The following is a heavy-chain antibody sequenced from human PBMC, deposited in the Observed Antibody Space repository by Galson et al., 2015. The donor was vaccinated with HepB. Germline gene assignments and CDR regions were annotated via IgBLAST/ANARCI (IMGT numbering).Heavy chain of an antibody. CDR1: GGTFSSYT. CDR3: ARDFLDFMGSGSYKD. Sequence: SVKVSCKASGGTFSSYTISWVRQAPGQGLEWMGRIIPILGIANYAQKFQGRVTITADKSTSTAYVELSSLRSEDTAVYYCARDFLDFMGSGSYKDWGQGTLVTVSP. D-gene: IGHD3-10*01. V-gene: IGHV1-69*04. CDR2: IIPILGIA. J-gene: IGHJ4*02.